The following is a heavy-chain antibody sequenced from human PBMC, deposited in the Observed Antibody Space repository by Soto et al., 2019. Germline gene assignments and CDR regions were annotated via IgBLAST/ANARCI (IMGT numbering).Heavy chain of an antibody. V-gene: IGHV4-59*01. CDR3: ARVREGQMATLYYFDY. CDR1: GGSIISYY. J-gene: IGHJ4*02. CDR2: IYYSGST. Sequence: SETLSLTCTVSGGSIISYYWSWIRQPPGKGLEWIGYIYYSGSTNYNPSLKSRVTISVDTSKNQFSLKLSSVTAADTAVYYCARVREGQMATLYYFDYWGQGTLVTVSS. D-gene: IGHD5-12*01.